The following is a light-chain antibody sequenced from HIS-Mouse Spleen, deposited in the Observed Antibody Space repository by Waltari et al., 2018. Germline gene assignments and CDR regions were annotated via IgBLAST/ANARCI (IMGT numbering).Light chain of an antibody. CDR2: AAS. CDR1: QGISSY. Sequence: AIRITQSPSPFSASTGARVTITCRASQGISSYLAWYQQKPGKATTLLIYAASTLQSGVPSRFSGSGSGTDFTLTISCLQSEDFATYYCQQYYSYPYTFGQGTKLEIK. CDR3: QQYYSYPYT. J-gene: IGKJ2*01. V-gene: IGKV1-8*01.